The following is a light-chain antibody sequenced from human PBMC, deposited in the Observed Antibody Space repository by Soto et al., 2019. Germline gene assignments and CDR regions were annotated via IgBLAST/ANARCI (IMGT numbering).Light chain of an antibody. J-gene: IGKJ1*01. Sequence: DIQMTQSPSSLSASVGDRVTITCRASQDIRNNLGWYQQEPGKAPKRLQGGVPSRFSGSGSGTEFTLTISSLQPEDFATYYCLQHNAYPWTFGHGTKVDIK. V-gene: IGKV1-17*01. CDR1: QDIRNN. CDR3: LQHNAYPWT.